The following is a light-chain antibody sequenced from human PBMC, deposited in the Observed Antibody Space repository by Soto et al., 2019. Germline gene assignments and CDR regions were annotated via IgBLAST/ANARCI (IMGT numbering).Light chain of an antibody. J-gene: IGLJ1*01. V-gene: IGLV1-44*01. CDR3: AAWVDRLSGYD. CDR2: SNN. Sequence: SVLTQPPSASGTPAQRVTTAFSGSSSNIGSNTVNWYQQLPGTAPKRLIYSNNQRPSGVPDQFSVSKSGTSASLAISGLQYKDEADDKCAAWVDRLSGYDVVTGTNVTV. CDR1: SSNIGSNT.